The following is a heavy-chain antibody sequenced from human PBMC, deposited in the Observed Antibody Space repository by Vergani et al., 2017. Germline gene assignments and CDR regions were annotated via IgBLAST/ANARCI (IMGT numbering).Heavy chain of an antibody. J-gene: IGHJ4*02. CDR3: ARDRYYVSSGYYYFDS. CDR2: IYYSGSN. CDR1: GGSISSYY. D-gene: IGHD3-22*01. V-gene: IGHV4-59*01. Sequence: QVQLQESGPGLVKPSETLSLTCTVPGGSISSYYWSWIRQPPGKGLEWIGYIYYSGSNNYNPSLKSRVTISVDTSKNQFSLKLSSVTAADTAVYYCARDRYYVSSGYYYFDSWGQGTLVTVSS.